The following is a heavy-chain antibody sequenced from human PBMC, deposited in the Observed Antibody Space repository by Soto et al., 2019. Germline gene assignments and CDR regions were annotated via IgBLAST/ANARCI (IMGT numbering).Heavy chain of an antibody. Sequence: QVHLVQSGAEVKKPGASVKVSCKASGYTFTSYGITWVRQAPGQGLEWMGWISAHNGNTDYAQKRQGRVIVTRDTSTSTAYMELRSLISDDTAVYYCARGRYGHYWGQGALVTVSS. CDR2: ISAHNGNT. CDR3: ARGRYGHY. V-gene: IGHV1-18*01. CDR1: GYTFTSYG. J-gene: IGHJ4*02. D-gene: IGHD1-1*01.